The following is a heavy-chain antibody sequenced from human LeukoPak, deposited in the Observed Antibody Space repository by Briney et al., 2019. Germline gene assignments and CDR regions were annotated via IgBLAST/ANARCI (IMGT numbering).Heavy chain of an antibody. CDR1: GFTFSSHW. CDR2: INTDGSST. CDR3: ARECRDYGNYIDY. J-gene: IGHJ4*02. D-gene: IGHD4-17*01. Sequence: PGGSLRLSCAASGFTFSSHWMHWVRQAPGKGLVWVSRINTDGSSTSYADSVKGRFTISRDNAKNTLYLQMNSLRAEDTAVYYCARECRDYGNYIDYWGQGTLVTVSS. V-gene: IGHV3-74*01.